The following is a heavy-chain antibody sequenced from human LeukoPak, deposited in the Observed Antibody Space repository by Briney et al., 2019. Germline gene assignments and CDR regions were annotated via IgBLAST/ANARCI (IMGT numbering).Heavy chain of an antibody. J-gene: IGHJ4*02. Sequence: SETLSLTCTVSGYSISSGYYWGWIRQPPGKGLEWIGSIYYSGSTYYNPSLKSRVTISVDTSKNQFSLKLSSVTAADTAVYYCARVLNYAHDWGQGTLVTVSS. CDR1: GYSISSGYY. CDR3: ARVLNYAHD. CDR2: IYYSGST. D-gene: IGHD4-11*01. V-gene: IGHV4-38-2*02.